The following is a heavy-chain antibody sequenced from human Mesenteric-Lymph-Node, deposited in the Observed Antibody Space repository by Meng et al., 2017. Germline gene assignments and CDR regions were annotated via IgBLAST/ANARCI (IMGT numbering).Heavy chain of an antibody. D-gene: IGHD5-24*01. CDR2: IYTSGST. CDR1: GGSISSGSYY. J-gene: IGHJ4*02. Sequence: SETLSLTCTVSGGSISSGSYYWSWIRQPAGKGLEWIGRIYTSGSTNYNPSLKSRVTISVDASKNQFSLKLSSVTAADTAVYYCARAVGRDGYNYLGYWGQGTLVTVSS. V-gene: IGHV4-61*02. CDR3: ARAVGRDGYNYLGY.